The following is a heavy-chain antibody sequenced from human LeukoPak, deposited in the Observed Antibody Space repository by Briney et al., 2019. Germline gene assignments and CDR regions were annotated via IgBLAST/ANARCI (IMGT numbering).Heavy chain of an antibody. CDR1: GYTFTGYY. Sequence: ASVKVSCKASGYTFTGYYMHWVRQAPGQGLEWMGWINPNSGGTDYAQKFQGRVTMTRDTPISTAYMELSRLRSDDTAVYYCARETPTRHFDYWGQGTLVTVSS. D-gene: IGHD4-23*01. V-gene: IGHV1-2*02. J-gene: IGHJ4*02. CDR3: ARETPTRHFDY. CDR2: INPNSGGT.